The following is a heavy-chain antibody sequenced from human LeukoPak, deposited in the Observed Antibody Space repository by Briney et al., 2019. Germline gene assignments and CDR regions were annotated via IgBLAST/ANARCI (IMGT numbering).Heavy chain of an antibody. V-gene: IGHV3-33*06. CDR1: GFTFSSYE. J-gene: IGHJ4*02. D-gene: IGHD4-23*01. CDR2: IWYDGSNK. CDR3: AKDRRSYGGNTAPFDY. Sequence: GGSLRLSCAASGFTFSSYEMNWVRQAPGKGLEWVAVIWYDGSNKYYADSVKGRFTISRDNSKNTLYLQMNSLRAEDTAVYYCAKDRRSYGGNTAPFDYWGQGTLVTVSS.